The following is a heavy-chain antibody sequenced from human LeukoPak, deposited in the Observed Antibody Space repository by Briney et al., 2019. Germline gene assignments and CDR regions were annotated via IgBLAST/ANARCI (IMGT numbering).Heavy chain of an antibody. CDR2: IYTSGST. CDR1: GGSISSGSYY. CDR3: AREGYCTNGVCYTGFDP. D-gene: IGHD2-8*01. Sequence: SQTLSLTCTVSGGSISSGSYYWSWIRQPAGKGLEWIGRIYTSGSTNYNPPLKSRVTISVDTSKNQFSLKLSSVTAADTAVYYCAREGYCTNGVCYTGFDPWGQGTLVTVSS. J-gene: IGHJ5*02. V-gene: IGHV4-61*02.